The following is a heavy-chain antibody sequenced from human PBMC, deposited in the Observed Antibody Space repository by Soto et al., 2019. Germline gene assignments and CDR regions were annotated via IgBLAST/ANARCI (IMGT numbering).Heavy chain of an antibody. CDR1: GGSISSGGYS. J-gene: IGHJ4*02. CDR2: IYHSGST. CDR3: ARDGNEGYFDY. V-gene: IGHV4-30-2*01. Sequence: PSETLSLTCAVSGGSISSGGYSWSWIRQPPGKGLEWIGYIYHSGSTYYNPSLKSRVTISVDRSKNQFSLKLSSVTAADTAVYYCARDGNEGYFDYWGQGTLVTVSS. D-gene: IGHD1-1*01.